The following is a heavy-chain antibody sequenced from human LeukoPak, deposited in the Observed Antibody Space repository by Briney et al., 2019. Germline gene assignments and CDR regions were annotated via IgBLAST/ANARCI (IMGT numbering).Heavy chain of an antibody. D-gene: IGHD3-10*01. J-gene: IGHJ6*03. V-gene: IGHV1-8*01. CDR3: ARGPMATTWGYYYYYMDV. CDR1: GYAFTSYD. Sequence: ASVKVSCKASGYAFTSYDINWVRQATGQGLEWMGWMNPNSGNTGYAQKFQGRVTMTRNTSISTAYMELSSLRSEDTAVYYCARGPMATTWGYYYYYMDVWGKGTTVTVSS. CDR2: MNPNSGNT.